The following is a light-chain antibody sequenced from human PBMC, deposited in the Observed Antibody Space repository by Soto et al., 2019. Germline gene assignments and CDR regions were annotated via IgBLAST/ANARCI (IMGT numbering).Light chain of an antibody. V-gene: IGKV1-33*01. Sequence: DIQMTQSPSSLSASVGDSFTMTCQASQDISNHLNWYQQKPGKAPKLLIYDASNLETGVPSRFSGSGSGTDFTVTISSLQPEDFATYSCQQYYNLPITFGQGTRLEI. CDR2: DAS. CDR3: QQYYNLPIT. CDR1: QDISNH. J-gene: IGKJ5*01.